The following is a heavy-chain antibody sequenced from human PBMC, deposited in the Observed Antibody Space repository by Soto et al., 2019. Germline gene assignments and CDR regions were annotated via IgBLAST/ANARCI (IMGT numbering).Heavy chain of an antibody. V-gene: IGHV3-74*01. J-gene: IGHJ5*02. CDR2: INSDGSST. CDR1: GFTFSSYW. Sequence: GVSLRLSCAASGFTFSSYWMHCVRQAPGKGLVWVSRINSDGSSTSYADSVKGRFTISRDNAKNTLYLQMNSLRAEDTAVYYCARTPYYYDSSGYYLFGWFDPWGQGTLVTVSS. CDR3: ARTPYYYDSSGYYLFGWFDP. D-gene: IGHD3-22*01.